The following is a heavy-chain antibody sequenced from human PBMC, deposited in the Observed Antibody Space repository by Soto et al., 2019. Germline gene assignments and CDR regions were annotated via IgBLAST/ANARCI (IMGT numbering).Heavy chain of an antibody. V-gene: IGHV4-34*01. CDR3: ARRYYDFWSGYSFYYYGMDV. Sequence: PSETLSLTCAVYGGSFSGYYWSWIRQPPGKGLEWIGEINHSGSTNYNPSLKSRVTISVDTSKNQFPLKLSSVTAADTAVYYCARRYYDFWSGYSFYYYGMDVWGQGTTVTVSS. D-gene: IGHD3-3*01. CDR2: INHSGST. CDR1: GGSFSGYY. J-gene: IGHJ6*02.